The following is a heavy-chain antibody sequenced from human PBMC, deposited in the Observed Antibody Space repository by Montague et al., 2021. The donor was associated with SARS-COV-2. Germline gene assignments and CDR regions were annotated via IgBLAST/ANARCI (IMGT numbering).Heavy chain of an antibody. CDR3: ARARSITMIVVVITPMGWFDP. J-gene: IGHJ5*02. CDR2: IYCSGST. D-gene: IGHD3-22*01. V-gene: IGHV4-31*03. CDR1: GGSISSGGYY. Sequence: TLSPTCTVSGGSISSGGYYWSWIRQHPGKGLEWIGYIYCSGSTYYXPSLKSRVTISVDTSKNQFSLKLSSVTAADTAVYYCARARSITMIVVVITPMGWFDPWGQGTLVTVSS.